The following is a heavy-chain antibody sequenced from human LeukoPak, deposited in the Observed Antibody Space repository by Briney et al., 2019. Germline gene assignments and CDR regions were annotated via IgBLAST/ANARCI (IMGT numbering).Heavy chain of an antibody. D-gene: IGHD3-22*01. J-gene: IGHJ4*02. CDR3: ARVRDRSSYFYDLDY. CDR1: GGSFSGYY. CDR2: INHSGST. V-gene: IGHV4-34*01. Sequence: SETLSLTCAVYGGSFSGYYWSWIRQPPGKGLEWIGEINHSGSTNYNPSLKSRVTISVDTSKNQFSLKLSSVTAADTAVYYCARVRDRSSYFYDLDYWGQGTLVTVSS.